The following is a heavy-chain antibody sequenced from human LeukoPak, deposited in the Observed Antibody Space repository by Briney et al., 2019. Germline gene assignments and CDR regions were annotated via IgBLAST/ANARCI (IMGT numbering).Heavy chain of an antibody. J-gene: IGHJ3*02. CDR3: ARTRKMATIVEDAFDI. V-gene: IGHV2-70*11. CDR2: IDWDDDK. CDR1: GGSISSGDYY. Sequence: QTLSLTCTVSGGSISSGDYYWSWIRQPPGKALEWLARIDWDDDKSYSTSLKTRLTISKDTSKNQVVLTMTNMDPVDTATYYCARTRKMATIVEDAFDIWGLGTMVTVSS. D-gene: IGHD5-24*01.